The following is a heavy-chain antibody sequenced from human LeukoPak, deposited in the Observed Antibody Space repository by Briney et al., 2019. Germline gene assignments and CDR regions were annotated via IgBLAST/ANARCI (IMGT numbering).Heavy chain of an antibody. Sequence: GESLKISCKASGYSFTTYWIGWVRRVPGKGLEWVGIIYPADSTAKYSPSFQGQVTISVDKSISTACLQWSRLEASDTAVYYCARLSGSHYIAARLVDNWFDPWGQGTLVTVSS. D-gene: IGHD6-6*01. CDR2: IYPADSTA. V-gene: IGHV5-51*01. CDR3: ARLSGSHYIAARLVDNWFDP. J-gene: IGHJ5*02. CDR1: GYSFTTYW.